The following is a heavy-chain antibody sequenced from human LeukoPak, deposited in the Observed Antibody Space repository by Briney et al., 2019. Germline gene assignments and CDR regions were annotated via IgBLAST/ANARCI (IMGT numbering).Heavy chain of an antibody. CDR1: GGTFSSYA. V-gene: IGHV1-69*04. CDR2: IIPILGIA. Sequence: SVKVSCKASGGTFSSYAISWVRQAPGQGLEWMGRIIPILGIANYAQKFQGRVTITADKSTSTAYMELSSLRSEDTAVYYCARGQTTVVTPGWFDPWGQGALVTVSS. CDR3: ARGQTTVVTPGWFDP. D-gene: IGHD4-23*01. J-gene: IGHJ5*02.